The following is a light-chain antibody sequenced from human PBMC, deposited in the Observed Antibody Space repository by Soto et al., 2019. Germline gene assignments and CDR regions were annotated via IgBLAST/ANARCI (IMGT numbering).Light chain of an antibody. V-gene: IGKV1-27*01. CDR3: QEFNAFPT. CDR1: QAINNY. J-gene: IGKJ4*01. CDR2: AAS. Sequence: DIQMTQSPSSLSASVGDRVTITCRASQAINNYLAWYQQKPGKVPTLLISAASTLQSGIPSRFGGSGSGTDYTPNTSSLPTEDVATYYCQEFNAFPTFGGGTKVEI.